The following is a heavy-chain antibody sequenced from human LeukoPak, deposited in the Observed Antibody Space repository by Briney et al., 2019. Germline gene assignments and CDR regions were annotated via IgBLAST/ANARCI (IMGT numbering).Heavy chain of an antibody. CDR3: CYDSSGYYSMRFDY. CDR1: GFTFSSND. D-gene: IGHD3-22*01. Sequence: GGSLRLSCAASGFTFSSNDMSWVRQAPGKGLEWVSCICGGGSTYYSDSVKGRFTISRDNSKNTLYLQMNSLRAEDTAVYYCCYDSSGYYSMRFDYWGQGTLVTVSS. V-gene: IGHV3-53*01. CDR2: ICGGGST. J-gene: IGHJ4*02.